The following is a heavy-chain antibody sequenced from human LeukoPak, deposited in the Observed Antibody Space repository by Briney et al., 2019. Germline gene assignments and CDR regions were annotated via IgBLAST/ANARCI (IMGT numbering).Heavy chain of an antibody. D-gene: IGHD5-18*01. CDR3: ARLLVDAANKFAEHYFDY. CDR2: IIPIFGIA. CDR1: GGTFSSYA. V-gene: IGHV1-69*04. J-gene: IGHJ4*02. Sequence: SVKVSCKASGGTFSSYAISWVRQAPGQGLEWVGRIIPIFGIANYAQKFQGRVTVTADKSTSTAYMELSSLRSEDTAVYYCARLLVDAANKFAEHYFDYWGQGTLVTVSS.